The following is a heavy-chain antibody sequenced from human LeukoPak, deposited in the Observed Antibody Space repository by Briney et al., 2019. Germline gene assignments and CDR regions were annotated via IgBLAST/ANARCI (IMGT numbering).Heavy chain of an antibody. CDR3: ARVGSGWYYFDY. D-gene: IGHD6-19*01. V-gene: IGHV3-66*01. J-gene: IGHJ4*02. CDR2: IYSGGST. Sequence: GGSLRLSCAASGFTVSSNYMSWVRQAPGKGLEWVSVIYSGGSTYYADSVKGRFTISRDNSKNTLYLQMNSLRAKDTAVYYCARVGSGWYYFDYWGQGTLVTVS. CDR1: GFTVSSNY.